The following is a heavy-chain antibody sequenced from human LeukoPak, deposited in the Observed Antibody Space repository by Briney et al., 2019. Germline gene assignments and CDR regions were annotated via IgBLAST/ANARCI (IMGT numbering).Heavy chain of an antibody. CDR1: GFTFSDHA. J-gene: IGHJ4*02. CDR2: IRNKANSYTT. D-gene: IGHD1-26*01. CDR3: TRLVGAND. V-gene: IGHV3-72*01. Sequence: GGSLRLSCAASGFTFSDHAMDWVRQAPGKGLEWVGRIRNKANSYTTEYAASVQGRFTISRDDSMNSLYLQMNSMKTEDTAVYYCTRLVGANDWGQGTLVTVSS.